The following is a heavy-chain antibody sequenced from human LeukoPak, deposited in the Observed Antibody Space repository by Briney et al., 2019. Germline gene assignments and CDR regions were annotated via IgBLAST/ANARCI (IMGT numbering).Heavy chain of an antibody. D-gene: IGHD1-26*01. V-gene: IGHV3-20*04. CDR1: GFTFDDYG. CDR3: ARRSGIYEDPPDC. CDR2: IHWNGAGI. Sequence: GGSLRLSCAASGFTFDDYGMSWVRQVPGKGLEWVCSIHWNGAGIAYADSVRGRFTISRDNAKKTLYLQMNSLRAEDTALYYCARRSGIYEDPPDCWGQGTLVTVSA. J-gene: IGHJ4*02.